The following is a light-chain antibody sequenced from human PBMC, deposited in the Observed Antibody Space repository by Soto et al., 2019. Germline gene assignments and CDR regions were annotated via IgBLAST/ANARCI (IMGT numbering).Light chain of an antibody. CDR3: QQYFGSSWT. CDR1: QSIGNKD. J-gene: IGKJ1*01. CDR2: ATS. Sequence: IVVTPAPRTLSSSSGEKANLSCQASQSIGNKDFAWYQHKPGQAPRLLIYATSSRATGIPDRFGGSGSGTDFTLTINRLEPEDFAVYYCQQYFGSSWTFGQGTKVDIK. V-gene: IGKV3-20*01.